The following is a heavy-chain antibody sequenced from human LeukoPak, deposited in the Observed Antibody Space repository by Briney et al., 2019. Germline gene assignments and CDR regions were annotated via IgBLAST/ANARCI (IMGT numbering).Heavy chain of an antibody. Sequence: RPGGSLRLSCAASGFTFSSYSMNWVRQAPGKGLEWVSYISSSSSTIYYADSVKGRFTISRDNAKNSLYLQMNSLRAEDTAVYYCAREGVVIPNWFDPWGQGTLVTVSS. V-gene: IGHV3-48*04. J-gene: IGHJ5*02. CDR2: ISSSSSTI. CDR1: GFTFSSYS. D-gene: IGHD3-3*01. CDR3: AREGVVIPNWFDP.